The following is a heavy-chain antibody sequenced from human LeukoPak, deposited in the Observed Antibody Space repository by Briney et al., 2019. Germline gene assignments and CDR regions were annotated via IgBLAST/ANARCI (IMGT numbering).Heavy chain of an antibody. Sequence: QTGGSLRLSCAASGFTFISYAMSWVRQAPGKGLEWMSVITGTGGSTYYADSVKGRFTISRDNSKNTLYLQMNSLRAEDTAVYYCARGAGYNYPYYFDYWGQGTLVTVSS. J-gene: IGHJ4*02. CDR2: ITGTGGST. D-gene: IGHD5-24*01. V-gene: IGHV3-23*01. CDR3: ARGAGYNYPYYFDY. CDR1: GFTFISYA.